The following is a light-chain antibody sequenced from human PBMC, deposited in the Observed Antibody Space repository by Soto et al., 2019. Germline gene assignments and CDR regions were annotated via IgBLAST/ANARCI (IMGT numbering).Light chain of an antibody. V-gene: IGLV1-40*01. CDR3: QSYATGLSVLYV. CDR1: SSKIGAGYD. CDR2: GNN. J-gene: IGLJ1*01. Sequence: QSVLTQPPSVSGAPGQRVTISCTGSSSKIGAGYDVHWYQQLPGTAPKLLIYGNNNRPSGVPDRFSGSKSGTSASLAVTGLQAKDEADYYCQSYATGLSVLYVFGTGTKVTVL.